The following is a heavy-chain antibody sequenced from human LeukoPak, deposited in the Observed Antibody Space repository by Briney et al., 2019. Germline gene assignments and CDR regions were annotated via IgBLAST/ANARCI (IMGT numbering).Heavy chain of an antibody. J-gene: IGHJ3*02. Sequence: ASVSVSCESSRYTFTRYAMKWARRARARGRVGVGWHNTNTGNTTYAQCFTGRFVFSLDSSVSTAYLQISSLKAEDTAVYYCARAGRWPQPGLLPFDIWGQGTMVTVSS. CDR1: RYTFTRYA. V-gene: IGHV7-4-1*02. CDR3: ARAGRWPQPGLLPFDI. CDR2: HNTNTGNT. D-gene: IGHD5-24*01.